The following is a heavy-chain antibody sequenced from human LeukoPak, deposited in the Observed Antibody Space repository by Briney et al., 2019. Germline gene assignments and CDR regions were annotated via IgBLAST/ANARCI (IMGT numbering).Heavy chain of an antibody. CDR2: IASRSGST. D-gene: IGHD1-1*01. Sequence: GGSLRLSCADSQFTFSHFNMNWVRQPPGKGLEWVSYIASRSGSTFYADSVKGRFTISRDNAKNSLYLQMNGLRVADTAVNSLARDGYNWDGYGWFDPWGQGPRVSVSS. CDR3: ARDGYNWDGYGWFDP. J-gene: IGHJ5*02. CDR1: QFTFSHFN. V-gene: IGHV3-48*01.